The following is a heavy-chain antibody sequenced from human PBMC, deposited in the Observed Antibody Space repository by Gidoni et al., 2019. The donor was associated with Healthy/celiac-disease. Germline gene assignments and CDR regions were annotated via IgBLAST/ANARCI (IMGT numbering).Heavy chain of an antibody. Sequence: EVKLVESGGGVVQPGGSQRLPCAASGFPCSSYAMSWVRQAPGKGLEWVSAISGSGGSTYYADSVKGRFTISRDNSKNTLYLQMNSLRAEDTAVYYCAKGTGIAAAVPKDQWGQGTLVTVSS. D-gene: IGHD6-13*01. J-gene: IGHJ4*02. V-gene: IGHV3-23*04. CDR2: ISGSGGST. CDR3: AKGTGIAAAVPKDQ. CDR1: GFPCSSYA.